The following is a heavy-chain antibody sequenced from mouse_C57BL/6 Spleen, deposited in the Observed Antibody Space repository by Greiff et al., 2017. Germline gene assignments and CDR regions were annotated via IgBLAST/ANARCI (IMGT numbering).Heavy chain of an antibody. V-gene: IGHV1-69*01. CDR2: IDPSDSYT. Sequence: QVQLKQPGAELVMPGASVKLSCKASGYTFTSYWMHWVKQRPGQGLEWIGEIDPSDSYTNYNQKFKGKSTLTVDKSSSTAYMQLSSLTSEDSAVYYCASTTVEGYWYFDVWGTGTTVTVSS. CDR3: ASTTVEGYWYFDV. D-gene: IGHD1-1*01. CDR1: GYTFTSYW. J-gene: IGHJ1*03.